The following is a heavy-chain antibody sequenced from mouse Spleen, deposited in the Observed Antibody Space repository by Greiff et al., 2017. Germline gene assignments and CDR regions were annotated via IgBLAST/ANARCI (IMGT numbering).Heavy chain of an antibody. Sequence: EVKLMESGGGLVKPGGSLKLSCAASGFTFSSYAMSWVRQTPEKRLEWVATISSGGSYTYYPDSVKGRFTISRDNAKNTLYLQMSSLRSEDTAMYYCARLGPGGYFDVWGAGTTVTVSS. CDR2: ISSGGSYT. V-gene: IGHV5-9-1*01. CDR3: ARLGPGGYFDV. CDR1: GFTFSSYA. J-gene: IGHJ1*01. D-gene: IGHD4-1*01.